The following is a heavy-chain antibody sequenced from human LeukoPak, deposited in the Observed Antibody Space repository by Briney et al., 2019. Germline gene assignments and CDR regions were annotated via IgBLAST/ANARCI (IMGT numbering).Heavy chain of an antibody. CDR2: IKPNSGGT. Sequence: ASVKVSCKASGHTFIGYYMHWVRQAPGQGLEWMGWIKPNSGGTNYAQKFQGRVTMTRDTSISTVYMELSRLRSDDTAVYYCAKDRAVATIGGIDYWGQGTLVTVSS. V-gene: IGHV1-2*02. J-gene: IGHJ4*02. CDR1: GHTFIGYY. D-gene: IGHD5-12*01. CDR3: AKDRAVATIGGIDY.